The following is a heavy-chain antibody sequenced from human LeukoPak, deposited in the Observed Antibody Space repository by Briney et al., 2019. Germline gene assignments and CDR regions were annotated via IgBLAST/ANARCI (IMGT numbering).Heavy chain of an antibody. J-gene: IGHJ5*02. CDR3: AKDPRGGWYSRWFDP. CDR1: GFTFSSYA. V-gene: IGHV3-23*01. D-gene: IGHD6-19*01. Sequence: GGSLRLSCAASGFTFSSYAMSWVRQAPGKGLERVSAISGSGGSTYYADSVKGRFTISRDNSKNTLYLQMNSLRAEDTAVYYCAKDPRGGWYSRWFDPWGQGTLVTVSS. CDR2: ISGSGGST.